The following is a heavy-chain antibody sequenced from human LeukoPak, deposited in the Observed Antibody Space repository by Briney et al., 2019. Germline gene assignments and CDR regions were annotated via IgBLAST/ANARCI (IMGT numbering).Heavy chain of an antibody. D-gene: IGHD6-13*01. CDR2: INHSGST. CDR1: GGSFSGYY. CDR3: ARDEPIAAAGTDYYGMDV. J-gene: IGHJ6*02. Sequence: PSETLSLTCAVYGGSFSGYYWSWIRQPPGKGLEWVGEINHSGSTNYNPSLKSRVTISVDTSKNQFSLKLSSVTAADTAVYYCARDEPIAAAGTDYYGMDVWGQGTTVTVSS. V-gene: IGHV4-34*01.